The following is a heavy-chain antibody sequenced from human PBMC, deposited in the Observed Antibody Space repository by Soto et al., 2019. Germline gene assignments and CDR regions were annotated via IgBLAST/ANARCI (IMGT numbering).Heavy chain of an antibody. CDR2: IYYSGST. D-gene: IGHD3-3*01. J-gene: IGHJ3*02. V-gene: IGHV4-39*01. CDR1: GGSISSSSYY. Sequence: QLQLQESGPGLVKPSETLSLTCTVSGGSISSSSYYWGWIRQPPGKGLEWIGSIYYSGSTYYNPSLKSRVTISVDTSKNQFSLKLSSVTAADTAVYYCARRGTKSITIFGVVTSDAFDIWGQGTMVTVSS. CDR3: ARRGTKSITIFGVVTSDAFDI.